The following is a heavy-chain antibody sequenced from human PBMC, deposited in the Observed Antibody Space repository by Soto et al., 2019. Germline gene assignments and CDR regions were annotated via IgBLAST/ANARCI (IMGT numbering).Heavy chain of an antibody. CDR1: GGTFSSYA. CDR3: ARCYYDSSGYYWFDY. J-gene: IGHJ4*02. V-gene: IGHV1-69*13. Sequence: ASVKVSCKASGGTFSSYAIGWVRQAPGQGLEWMGGIIPIFGTANYAQKFQGRVTITADESTSTAYMELSSLRSEDTAVYYCARCYYDSSGYYWFDYWGQGTLVTVSS. D-gene: IGHD3-22*01. CDR2: IIPIFGTA.